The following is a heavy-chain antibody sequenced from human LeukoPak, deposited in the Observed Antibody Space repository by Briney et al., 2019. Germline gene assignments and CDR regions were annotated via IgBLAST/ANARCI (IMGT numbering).Heavy chain of an antibody. V-gene: IGHV3-7*01. D-gene: IGHD1-26*01. CDR3: ARAANWELHPADY. CDR2: IKQDGSEK. J-gene: IGHJ4*02. CDR1: GFTFSSYW. Sequence: GGSLRLSCAASGFTFSSYWMSWVRQAPGKGLEWVANIKQDGSEKYYVDSVKGRFTISRDNAKNSLYLQMNSLRAEDTAVYYSARAANWELHPADYWVQGTLVTVSS.